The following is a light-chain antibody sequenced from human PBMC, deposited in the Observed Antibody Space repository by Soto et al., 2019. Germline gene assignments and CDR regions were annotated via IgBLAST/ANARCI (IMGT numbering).Light chain of an antibody. V-gene: IGKV3-15*01. CDR2: YAS. CDR3: QTYNNSPPGAT. CDR1: LTVNTN. J-gene: IGKJ3*01. Sequence: DIVMTQSPATLSVSPGERATLSCRASLTVNTNLAWYQQKPGQAPRLLIYYASTRATGIPARFSGSGSVKEFTLTITSPPSEDSAVYYGQTYNNSPPGATFGPGTTV.